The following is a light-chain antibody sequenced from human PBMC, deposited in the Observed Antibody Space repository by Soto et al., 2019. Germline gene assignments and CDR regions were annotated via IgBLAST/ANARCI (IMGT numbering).Light chain of an antibody. V-gene: IGKV1-9*01. CDR3: QQLSRYPLT. CDR2: SAS. Sequence: DIQLTQSPSFLSASVGDTVTITCRASQALSNYLAWYQQKPGKAPDLLIYSASTLQSGVPSRFSGSGSETEFSLTIRALQPEDFATYYCQQLSRYPLTFGGGTKVDNK. CDR1: QALSNY. J-gene: IGKJ4*01.